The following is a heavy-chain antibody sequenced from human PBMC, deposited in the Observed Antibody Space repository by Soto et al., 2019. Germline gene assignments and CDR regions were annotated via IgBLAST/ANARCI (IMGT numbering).Heavy chain of an antibody. D-gene: IGHD6-13*01. CDR3: ARDPYSSSWSLPNYYYYYGLDV. Sequence: GASVKVSCKASGGTFSSYAISWVRQAPGQGLEGRGGIIPIFGTANYAQKFQGRVTITADESTSTAYMELSSLRSEDTAVYYCARDPYSSSWSLPNYYYYYGLDVWGQGTTVTVSS. V-gene: IGHV1-69*13. CDR2: IIPIFGTA. J-gene: IGHJ6*02. CDR1: GGTFSSYA.